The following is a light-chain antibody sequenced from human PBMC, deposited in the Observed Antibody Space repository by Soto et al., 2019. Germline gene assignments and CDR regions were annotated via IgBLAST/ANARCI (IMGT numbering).Light chain of an antibody. CDR3: QQYDSSPLT. CDR1: QSVSSSY. V-gene: IGKV3-20*01. CDR2: AAS. Sequence: EIVLTQSPGTLSLSPGERATLSCMASQSVSSSYLAWYQQKPGQAPRLLIYAASSRATGIPDRFSGSGSGTEFTRTISRLEPEDFAVSYCQQYDSSPLTFGRGTKVDIK. J-gene: IGKJ3*01.